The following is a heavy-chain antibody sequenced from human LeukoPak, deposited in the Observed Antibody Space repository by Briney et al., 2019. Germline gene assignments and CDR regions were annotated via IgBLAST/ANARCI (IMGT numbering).Heavy chain of an antibody. J-gene: IGHJ4*02. CDR2: IWNDGVTK. V-gene: IGHV3-33*01. D-gene: IGHD3-22*01. CDR3: ARARGADSSAYYFDY. Sequence: GGSLRLSCAASGFTFTSHGMHWVRQAPGKGQEWVAVIWNDGVTKYYADSVRGRFTISRDNSKNTVYLQMNSLRAEDTAVYYCARARGADSSAYYFDYWGQGTLVTVSS. CDR1: GFTFTSHG.